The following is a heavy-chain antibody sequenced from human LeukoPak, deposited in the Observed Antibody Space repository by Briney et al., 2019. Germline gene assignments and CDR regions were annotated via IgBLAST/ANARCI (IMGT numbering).Heavy chain of an antibody. J-gene: IGHJ4*02. CDR1: GFTFSDTY. Sequence: GGSLRLSCAVSGFTFSDTYMTWIRQAPGKGLESLSYISPSGTDISYADSVKGRFTISRDNAKNSLYLQMNSLRVEDTAVYYCAKDREISSGYHYFDQWGQGTLVTVSS. CDR2: ISPSGTDI. D-gene: IGHD3-22*01. V-gene: IGHV3-11*01. CDR3: AKDREISSGYHYFDQ.